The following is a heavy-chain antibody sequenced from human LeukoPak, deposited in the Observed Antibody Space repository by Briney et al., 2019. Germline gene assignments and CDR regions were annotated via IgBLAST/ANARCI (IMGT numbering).Heavy chain of an antibody. CDR1: GFTFSSYA. CDR3: AGPPYDYVWGSYQWGGAFDI. J-gene: IGHJ3*02. V-gene: IGHV3-30-3*01. Sequence: PRGSLRLSCAASGFTFSSYAMHWVRQAPGKGLEWVAVISYDGSNKYYADSVKGRFTISRDNSKNTLYLQMNSLRAEDTAVYYCAGPPYDYVWGSYQWGGAFDIWGQGTMVTVSS. D-gene: IGHD3-16*02. CDR2: ISYDGSNK.